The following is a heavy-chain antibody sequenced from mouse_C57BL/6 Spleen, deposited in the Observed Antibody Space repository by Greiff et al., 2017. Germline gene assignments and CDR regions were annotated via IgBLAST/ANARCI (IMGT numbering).Heavy chain of an antibody. CDR2: IYPGDGDT. J-gene: IGHJ4*01. Sequence: LKESGASVKISCKASGYAFSSYWMNWVKQRPGKGLEWIGQIYPGDGDTNYNGKFKGKATLTADKSSSTAYMQLSSLTSEDSAVYFCARANWDVETGMDYWGQGTSVTVSS. CDR1: GYAFSSYW. V-gene: IGHV1-80*01. D-gene: IGHD4-1*01. CDR3: ARANWDVETGMDY.